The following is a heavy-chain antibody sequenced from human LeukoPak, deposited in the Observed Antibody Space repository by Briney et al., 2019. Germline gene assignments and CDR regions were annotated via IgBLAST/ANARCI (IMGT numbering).Heavy chain of an antibody. CDR2: INHSGST. V-gene: IGHV4-34*01. CDR1: GGSFSGYY. J-gene: IGHJ5*02. Sequence: SEALSLTCAVYGGSFSGYYWSWIRQPPGKGLEWIGEINHSGSTNYNPSLKSRVTISVDTSKNQFSLKLSSVTAADTAVYYCARGGGYNWFDPWGQGTLVTVSS. CDR3: ARGGGYNWFDP.